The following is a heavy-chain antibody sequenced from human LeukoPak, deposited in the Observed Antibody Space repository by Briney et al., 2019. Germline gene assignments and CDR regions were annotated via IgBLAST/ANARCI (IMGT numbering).Heavy chain of an antibody. Sequence: GGSLRLSCAASGFTFSNYWMSWVRQAPGKGLEWVANIKPDGSEKYYVDSVKGRFTISRDNAKSSLYLQLNSLRAEDVAVYYCAREASGYDLDHYYQGMDVWGQGTTVTVSS. CDR1: GFTFSNYW. D-gene: IGHD5-12*01. J-gene: IGHJ6*02. CDR3: AREASGYDLDHYYQGMDV. V-gene: IGHV3-7*01. CDR2: IKPDGSEK.